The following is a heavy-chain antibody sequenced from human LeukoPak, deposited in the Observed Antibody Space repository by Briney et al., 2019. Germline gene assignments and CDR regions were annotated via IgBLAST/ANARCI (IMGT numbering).Heavy chain of an antibody. CDR2: ISSSSYYI. D-gene: IGHD3-10*01. CDR1: GFTFSSYS. Sequence: GGSLRLSCAASGFTFSSYSMNWVRQAPGKGLEWVSVISSSSYYIYYADSVKGRFTISRDNAKNSLYLQMSSLRAEDTAVYYCARVTLVRKVIMREIDYWGQGTLVTGSS. V-gene: IGHV3-21*01. CDR3: ARVTLVRKVIMREIDY. J-gene: IGHJ4*02.